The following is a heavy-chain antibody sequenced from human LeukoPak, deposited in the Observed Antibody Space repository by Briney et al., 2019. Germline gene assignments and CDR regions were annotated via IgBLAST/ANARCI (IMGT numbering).Heavy chain of an antibody. J-gene: IGHJ5*02. Sequence: PSETLSLTCTVSGGSISSSSYYWGWIRQPPGKGLEWIGSIYCSGSTYYNPSLKSRVTISVDTSKNQFSLKLSSVTAADTAVYYCARHKFDPWGQGTLVTVSS. CDR3: ARHKFDP. V-gene: IGHV4-39*01. CDR1: GGSISSSSYY. CDR2: IYCSGST.